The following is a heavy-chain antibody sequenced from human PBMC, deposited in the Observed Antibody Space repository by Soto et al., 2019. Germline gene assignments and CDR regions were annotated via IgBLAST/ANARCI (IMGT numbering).Heavy chain of an antibody. D-gene: IGHD3-10*01. CDR2: IYHSGST. CDR1: GYSISSGYY. CDR3: ARDYYGSGSYYNGYNWFDP. V-gene: IGHV4-38-2*02. J-gene: IGHJ5*02. Sequence: SETLSLTCAVSGYSISSGYYWGGIRQPPGKGLEWIGSIYHSGSTYYNPSLKSRVTISVDTSKNQFSLKLSSVTAADTAVYYCARDYYGSGSYYNGYNWFDPWGQGTLVTVSS.